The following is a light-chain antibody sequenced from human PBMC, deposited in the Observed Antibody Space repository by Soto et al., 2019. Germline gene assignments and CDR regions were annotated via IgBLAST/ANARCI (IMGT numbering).Light chain of an antibody. CDR2: AAS. Sequence: DIQMTQSPSSLSASVRDRVTITCRASQSISSYLNWYQQKPGKAPKLLIYAASSLQSGVPSRFSGSGGGTDFTLSISSVQPEDFATYFCQQSYMDPITFGQGTRLEIK. CDR3: QQSYMDPIT. CDR1: QSISSY. V-gene: IGKV1-39*01. J-gene: IGKJ5*01.